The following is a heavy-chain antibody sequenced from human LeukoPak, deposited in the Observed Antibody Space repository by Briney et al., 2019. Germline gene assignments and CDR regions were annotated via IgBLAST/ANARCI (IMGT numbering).Heavy chain of an antibody. Sequence: SETLSLTCTVSGGSISSGGYYWSWIRPHPGKGLEWIGYIYYSGSTYYNPSLKSRVTISVDTSKNQFSLKLSSVTAADTAVYYCARLYYDFWSGYYQPSEYFDYWGQGTLVTVSS. V-gene: IGHV4-31*03. CDR2: IYYSGST. CDR1: GGSISSGGYY. D-gene: IGHD3-3*01. CDR3: ARLYYDFWSGYYQPSEYFDY. J-gene: IGHJ4*02.